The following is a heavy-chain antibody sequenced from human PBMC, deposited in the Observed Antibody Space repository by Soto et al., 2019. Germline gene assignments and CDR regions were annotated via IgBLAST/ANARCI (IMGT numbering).Heavy chain of an antibody. Sequence: GESLKISCKGSGYSFTSYWIGWVRQMPGKGLEWMGIIYPGDSDTRYSPSFQGQVTISADKSISTAYLQWSSLKASDTAMYYCARSRVSGYCTNGVCYSNSRNWFDPWGQGTLVTVSS. CDR2: IYPGDSDT. CDR3: ARSRVSGYCTNGVCYSNSRNWFDP. D-gene: IGHD2-8*01. V-gene: IGHV5-51*01. J-gene: IGHJ5*02. CDR1: GYSFTSYW.